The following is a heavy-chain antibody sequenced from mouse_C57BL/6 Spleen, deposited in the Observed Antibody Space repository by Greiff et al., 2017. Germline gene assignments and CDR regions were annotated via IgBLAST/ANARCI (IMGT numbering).Heavy chain of an antibody. CDR3: AREGGYYFDY. CDR2: IYPSDSET. J-gene: IGHJ2*01. Sequence: VQLQQPGAELVRPGSSVKLSCKASGYTFTSYWMDWVKQRPGQGLEWIGNIYPSDSETHYNQKFKDKATLTVDKSSSTAYMQLSSLTSEDSAVYYCAREGGYYFDYWGKGTTLTVSS. CDR1: GYTFTSYW. V-gene: IGHV1-61*01.